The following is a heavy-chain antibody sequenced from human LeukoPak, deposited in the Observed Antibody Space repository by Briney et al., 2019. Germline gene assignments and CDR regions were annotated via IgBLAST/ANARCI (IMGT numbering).Heavy chain of an antibody. CDR3: ARVDDYGGNSVGY. Sequence: ASVKVSCKASGYSFTTYYMHWMRQAPGQGLEWMGTMNPRGGSTNYAQKFQGRVTMIRNPSTSTVYMELSSLRFEDTAVYYCARVDDYGGNSVGYWGQGTLVTVSS. CDR2: MNPRGGST. V-gene: IGHV1-46*01. D-gene: IGHD4-23*01. J-gene: IGHJ4*02. CDR1: GYSFTTYY.